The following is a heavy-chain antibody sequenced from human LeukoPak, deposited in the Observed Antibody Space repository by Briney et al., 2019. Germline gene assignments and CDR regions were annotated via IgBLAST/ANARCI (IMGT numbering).Heavy chain of an antibody. J-gene: IGHJ5*01. D-gene: IGHD2-8*02. V-gene: IGHV4-59*08. CDR3: ARVAVSGPTGWFDS. CDR1: GGSTSYYY. CDR2: IYYSGNT. Sequence: SETLSLTCTISGGSTSYYYWSWIRQPPGRGLEWIGYIYYSGNTNYNPSLKSRVTISVDMSKNQFSLKLTSVTAADTAVYYCARVAVSGPTGWFDSWGQGTLVIVSS.